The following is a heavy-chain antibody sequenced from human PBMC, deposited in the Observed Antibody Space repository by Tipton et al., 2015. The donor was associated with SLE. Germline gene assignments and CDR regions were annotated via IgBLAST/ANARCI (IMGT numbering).Heavy chain of an antibody. CDR3: ARDNFPSPRDY. CDR2: ISGSGGST. Sequence: SLRLSCAASGFTFSSYGMHWVRQAPGKGLEWVSAISGSGGSTYYADSVKGRFTISRDNSKNTLYLQMNSLRAEDTAVYYCARDNFPSPRDYWGQGTLVTVSS. J-gene: IGHJ4*02. V-gene: IGHV3-23*01. CDR1: GFTFSSYG.